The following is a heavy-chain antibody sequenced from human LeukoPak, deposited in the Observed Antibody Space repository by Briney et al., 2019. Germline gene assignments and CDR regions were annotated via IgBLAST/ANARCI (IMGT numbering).Heavy chain of an antibody. CDR2: IYYGGIFYGGSA. CDR1: GGSVSSSSYY. CDR3: AKTLGYCSGGNCYRYFDY. Sequence: SETLSLTCTVSGGSVSSSSYYWGWIRQPPGKGLEWIGSIYYGGIFYGGSAYYNPSLKSRVTISVDTSKNQFSLKLSSVTAADTAVYYCAKTLGYCSGGNCYRYFDYWGQGTLVTVSS. V-gene: IGHV4-39*01. J-gene: IGHJ4*02. D-gene: IGHD2-15*01.